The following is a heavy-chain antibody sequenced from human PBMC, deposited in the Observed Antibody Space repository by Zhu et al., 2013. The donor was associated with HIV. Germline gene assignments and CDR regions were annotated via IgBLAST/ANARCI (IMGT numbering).Heavy chain of an antibody. Sequence: QVQLVQSGAEVKKPGSSVKVSCKASGGTFSSYAISWVRQAPGQGLEWMGGIIPIFGTANYAQKFQGRVTITADKSTSTAYMELSSLRSEDTAVYYCARSTKTKRVATINAFDIWGQGTMVTVSS. CDR1: GGTFSSYA. CDR3: ARSTKTKRVATINAFDI. J-gene: IGHJ3*02. V-gene: IGHV1-69*06. CDR2: IIPIFGTA. D-gene: IGHD5-12*01.